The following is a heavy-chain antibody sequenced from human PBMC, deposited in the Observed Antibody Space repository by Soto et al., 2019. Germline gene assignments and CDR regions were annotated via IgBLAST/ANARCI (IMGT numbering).Heavy chain of an antibody. CDR3: AKDGLVVVRGMDV. J-gene: IGHJ6*02. V-gene: IGHV3-23*01. D-gene: IGHD2-2*01. Sequence: GGSLRLSCAASGFTFSSYAMSWVRQAPGKGLEWVAAISGSGGSTYYADSVKGRFTISRDNSKNTLYLQMNSLRAEDTAVYYCAKDGLVVVRGMDVWGQGTTVTVSS. CDR2: ISGSGGST. CDR1: GFTFSSYA.